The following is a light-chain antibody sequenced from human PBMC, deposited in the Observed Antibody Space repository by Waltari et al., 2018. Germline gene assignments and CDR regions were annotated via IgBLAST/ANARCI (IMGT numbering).Light chain of an antibody. CDR1: QTISTF. V-gene: IGKV1-39*01. CDR3: QQTYRTPPYT. CDR2: GAT. Sequence: DIHVTQSPSSLSASVGHGVTLTCRASQTISTFLNWYQHKPVKAPTLLIYGATILQSGVPSRFSGSGFATDFTLTITNVQPEDFATYYCQQTYRTPPYTFGQGTKLEIK. J-gene: IGKJ2*01.